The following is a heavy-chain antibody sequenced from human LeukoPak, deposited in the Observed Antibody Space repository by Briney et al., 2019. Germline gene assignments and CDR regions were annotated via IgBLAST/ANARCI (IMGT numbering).Heavy chain of an antibody. CDR1: GYTFTSYY. D-gene: IGHD1-26*01. J-gene: IGHJ6*02. Sequence: ASVKVSCKASGYTFTSYYMHWVRQAPGQGLEWMGIINPSGGSTSYAQKFQGRVTMTRDTSTSTVYMELSSLRSEDTAVYYCARDYDPLSLRWVSGSCLDYYYYYGMDVWGQGTTVTVSS. CDR3: ARDYDPLSLRWVSGSCLDYYYYYGMDV. CDR2: INPSGGST. V-gene: IGHV1-46*01.